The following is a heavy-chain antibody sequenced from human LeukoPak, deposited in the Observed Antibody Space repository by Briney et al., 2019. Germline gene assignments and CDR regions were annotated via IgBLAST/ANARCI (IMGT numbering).Heavy chain of an antibody. CDR2: IYDSGST. D-gene: IGHD2-15*01. V-gene: IGHV4-30-4*01. CDR3: ARVCSGGSCYGAFDI. CDR1: GAPIRSGDYY. J-gene: IGHJ3*02. Sequence: SETLSLTCTVSGAPIRSGDYYWSWIRQPPGKGLEWIGYIYDSGSTYYNPSLKSRITISVDTSENRFPLKLSSVTATDTAVYYCARVCSGGSCYGAFDIWGQGTMVTVSS.